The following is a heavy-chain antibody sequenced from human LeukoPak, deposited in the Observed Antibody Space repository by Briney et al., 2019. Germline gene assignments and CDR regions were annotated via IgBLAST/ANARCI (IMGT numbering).Heavy chain of an antibody. CDR2: ISSSGSTK. Sequence: PGGSLRLSCAASGFTFSSYEMNWVRQAPGKGLEWVSYISSSGSTKYYADSVKGRFTISRDNAKNSLYLQMNSLRAEDTAVYYCASKSPSYYDFWSGYLDYYYGMDVWGQGTTVTVSS. V-gene: IGHV3-48*03. CDR1: GFTFSSYE. CDR3: ASKSPSYYDFWSGYLDYYYGMDV. J-gene: IGHJ6*02. D-gene: IGHD3-3*01.